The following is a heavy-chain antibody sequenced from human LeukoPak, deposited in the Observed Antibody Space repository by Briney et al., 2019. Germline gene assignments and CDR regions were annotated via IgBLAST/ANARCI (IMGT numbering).Heavy chain of an antibody. J-gene: IGHJ3*02. Sequence: TTSETLSLTCTVSGGSISSYYWSWIRQPPGKGLEWIGYIYYSGSTNYNPSLKSRVTISVDTSKNQFSLKLSSVTAADTAVYYCARRSRVRITIFGVVSAAFDIWGQGTMVTVSS. CDR1: GGSISSYY. CDR3: ARRSRVRITIFGVVSAAFDI. D-gene: IGHD3-3*01. V-gene: IGHV4-59*12. CDR2: IYYSGST.